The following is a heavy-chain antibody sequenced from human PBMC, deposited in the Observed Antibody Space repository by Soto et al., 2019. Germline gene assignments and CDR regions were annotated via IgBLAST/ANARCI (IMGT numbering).Heavy chain of an antibody. J-gene: IGHJ5*02. CDR3: ERNRQVHSSSCYFRGPDP. CDR2: ISYDGSTK. Sequence: GGCLRLSCAASGFTFSSYAMHWVRQAPGKGLEWVAVISYDGSTKHSAASVKGRFTIYRDNSKNTLYQQMNSLRAEDTAVYYCERNRQVHSSSCYFRGPDPWGQGTLVTVSS. D-gene: IGHD6-13*01. V-gene: IGHV3-30-3*01. CDR1: GFTFSSYA.